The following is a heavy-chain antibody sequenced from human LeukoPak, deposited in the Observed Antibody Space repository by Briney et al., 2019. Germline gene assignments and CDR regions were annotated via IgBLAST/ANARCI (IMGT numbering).Heavy chain of an antibody. D-gene: IGHD4-17*01. CDR1: GFSFSSFA. V-gene: IGHV3-23*01. CDR3: TEDPNGDYIGAFDP. CDR2: ITGGHYAT. J-gene: IGHJ5*02. Sequence: GGSLRLSCAASGFSFSSFAMTWVRQAPGKGLEWVSSITGGHYATYNTDSVKGRFTISRDNAKNTLYLQMNSLRADDTAIYYCTEDPNGDYIGAFDPWGQGTLVTVSS.